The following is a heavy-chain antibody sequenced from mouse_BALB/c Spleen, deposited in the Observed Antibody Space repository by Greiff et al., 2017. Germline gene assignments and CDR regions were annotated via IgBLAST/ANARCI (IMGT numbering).Heavy chain of an antibody. CDR3: ARSLRLRWYFDY. CDR2: ISSGSSTI. V-gene: IGHV5-17*02. CDR1: GFTFSSFG. Sequence: EVQGVESGGGLVQPGGSRKLSCAASGFTFSSFGMHWVRQAPEKGLEWVAYISSGSSTIYYADTVKGRFTISRDNPKNTLFLQMTSLRSEDTAMYYCARSLRLRWYFDYWGQGTTLTVSS. J-gene: IGHJ2*01. D-gene: IGHD1-2*01.